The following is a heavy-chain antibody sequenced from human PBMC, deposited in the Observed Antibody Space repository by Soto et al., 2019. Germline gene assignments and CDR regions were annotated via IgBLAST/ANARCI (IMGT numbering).Heavy chain of an antibody. CDR2: IYYSGST. V-gene: IGHV4-31*03. CDR3: ARSTGSRSFDP. D-gene: IGHD6-13*01. CDR1: GGSISSGGYC. Sequence: QVQLQESGPGLVKPSQTLSLTCTVSGGSISSGGYCWSWLRQHPGKGLEWIGYIYYSGSTYYNPSLKSRVTISVDTSNNPFSLKLSSVTAADTAVYYCARSTGSRSFDPWGQGTLVTVSS. J-gene: IGHJ5*02.